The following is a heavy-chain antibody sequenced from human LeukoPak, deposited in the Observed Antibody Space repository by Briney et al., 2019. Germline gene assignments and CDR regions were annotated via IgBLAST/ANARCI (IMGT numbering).Heavy chain of an antibody. J-gene: IGHJ4*02. CDR2: ITTSAHGGTT. V-gene: IGHV3-49*04. D-gene: IGHD2-2*01. CDR3: IRGSTS. Sequence: GGSLRLSCAASGFTFNSYSMHWVRQAPGKGLEWVGIITTSAHGGTTKYGASVKGRFTISRDDSKSIAYLQMNSLKTEDTAVYYCIRGSTSWGQGTLVTVSS. CDR1: GFTFNSYS.